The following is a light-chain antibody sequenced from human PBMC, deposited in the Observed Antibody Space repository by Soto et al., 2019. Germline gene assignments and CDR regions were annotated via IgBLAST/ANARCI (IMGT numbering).Light chain of an antibody. CDR3: QSYDSSNVV. J-gene: IGLJ2*01. CDR1: SGSNASNY. CDR2: ADN. Sequence: NFMLTQPHSVSESPGKTVTLSCTRSSGSNASNYVQWYQQRPGSAPTTVIYADNQRPSGVPDRFSGSIDSSSNSASLTISGLKTEDEADYYCQSYDSSNVVFGGGTKVTVL. V-gene: IGLV6-57*04.